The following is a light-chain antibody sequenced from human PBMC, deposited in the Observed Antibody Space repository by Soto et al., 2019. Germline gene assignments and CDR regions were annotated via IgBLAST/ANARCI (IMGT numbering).Light chain of an antibody. J-gene: IGKJ1*01. Sequence: DIQMTQSPSTLSASVGDRVTITCRASQSIGTWLAWYQQKPGKAPNLLIYKASSLESGVPSRFSGSGSGTEFTLTISSLQPDDFATYYCQQYQSYLATFGQGTKVEIK. CDR2: KAS. CDR1: QSIGTW. CDR3: QQYQSYLAT. V-gene: IGKV1-5*03.